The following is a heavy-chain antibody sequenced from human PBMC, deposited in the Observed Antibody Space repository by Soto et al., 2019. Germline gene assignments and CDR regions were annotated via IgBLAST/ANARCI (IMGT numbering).Heavy chain of an antibody. CDR1: GYTFTSYA. CDR3: ARLEYYDSSGSFAPFDY. V-gene: IGHV1-3*01. CDR2: INAGNGNT. J-gene: IGHJ4*02. Sequence: GASVKVSCKASGYTFTSYAMHWVRQAPGQRLEWMGWINAGNGNTKYSQKFQGRVTITRDTSASTAYMELSSLRSEDTAVYYCARLEYYDSSGSFAPFDYWGQGTLVPGYS. D-gene: IGHD3-22*01.